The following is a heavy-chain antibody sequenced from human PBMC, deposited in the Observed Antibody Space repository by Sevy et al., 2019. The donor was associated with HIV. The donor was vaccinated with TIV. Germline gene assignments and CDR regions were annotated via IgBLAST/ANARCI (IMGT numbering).Heavy chain of an antibody. D-gene: IGHD6-19*01. CDR2: IFSSGST. Sequence: GGSLRLSCAISGFTVNDKYIIWVRQAPGKGLEWVSVIFSSGSTYYADSAKGRFTISRDNSKNTGDLQMNRVRAEDTAVYYCVSLFLSYRSGWSYFDYWGQGTLVTVSS. CDR3: VSLFLSYRSGWSYFDY. J-gene: IGHJ4*02. V-gene: IGHV3-66*02. CDR1: GFTVNDKY.